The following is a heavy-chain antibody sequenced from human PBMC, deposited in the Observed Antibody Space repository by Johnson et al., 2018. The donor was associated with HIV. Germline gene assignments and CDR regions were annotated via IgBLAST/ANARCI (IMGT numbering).Heavy chain of an antibody. Sequence: VQLVESGGGVVQPGRSLRLSCAASGFTFSSYAMHWVRKAPGKGLEWVAVISYDGSNKYYADSVKGRFPIPRDNSKNSLYLQRNSLRAEDTAVYYCARDGRDLVTRGSFDVWGQGTVVTVSS. J-gene: IGHJ3*01. CDR3: ARDGRDLVTRGSFDV. D-gene: IGHD3-9*01. CDR1: GFTFSSYA. V-gene: IGHV3-30-3*01. CDR2: ISYDGSNK.